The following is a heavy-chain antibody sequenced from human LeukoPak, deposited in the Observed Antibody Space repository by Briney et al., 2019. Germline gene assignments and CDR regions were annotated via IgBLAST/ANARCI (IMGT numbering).Heavy chain of an antibody. V-gene: IGHV3-21*04. Sequence: GGSLRLSCAASGFTFSSYSMNWVRQAPGKGLEWVSSISSSSSYIYYADSVKGRFTISRDNAKNTLYLQMNSLRAEDTAVYYCAKGSAAAGILDYWGQGTLVTVSS. CDR1: GFTFSSYS. CDR2: ISSSSSYI. D-gene: IGHD6-13*01. J-gene: IGHJ4*02. CDR3: AKGSAAAGILDY.